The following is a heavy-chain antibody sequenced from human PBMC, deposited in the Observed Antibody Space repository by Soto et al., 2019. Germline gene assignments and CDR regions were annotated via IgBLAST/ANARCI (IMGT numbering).Heavy chain of an antibody. CDR3: ARDPHDYNWNYLPRYAFDI. CDR2: IWYDGSNK. J-gene: IGHJ3*02. CDR1: GFTFSSYG. Sequence: PGGSLRLSWAAAGFTFSSYGMHLGRPAPGKGLEWVAVIWYDGSNKYYADSVKGRFTISRDNSKNTLYLQMNSLRAEDTAVYYCARDPHDYNWNYLPRYAFDIWGQGTMVTVSS. D-gene: IGHD1-7*01. V-gene: IGHV3-33*01.